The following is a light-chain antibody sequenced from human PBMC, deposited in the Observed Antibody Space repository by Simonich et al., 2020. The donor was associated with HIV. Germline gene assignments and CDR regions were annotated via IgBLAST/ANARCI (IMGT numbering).Light chain of an antibody. CDR3: LIWHSSAWV. J-gene: IGLJ3*02. V-gene: IGLV5-45*01. CDR2: FNSDSDK. Sequence: QAVLTQPASLSASPGASASLTCTLRSGINVATYRIYWYQQKPGSPPPYLLRFNSDSDKQRGSGVPSRFSGSKDASANAGILLISGLQAEDEADYYCLIWHSSAWVFGGGTKLTVL. CDR1: SGINVATYR.